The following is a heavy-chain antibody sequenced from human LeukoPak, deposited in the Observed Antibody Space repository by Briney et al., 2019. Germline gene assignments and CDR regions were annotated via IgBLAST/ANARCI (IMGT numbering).Heavy chain of an antibody. J-gene: IGHJ4*02. CDR3: ARGRGLVRDFDY. Sequence: SETLSLTCAVYGGSFSGYYWSWIRQPPGKGLEWIGEINHSGSTNYNPSLKNRVTISVDTSKNQFSLKLSSVTAADTAVYYCARGRGLVRDFDYWGQGTLVTVSS. CDR1: GGSFSGYY. D-gene: IGHD3-10*01. CDR2: INHSGST. V-gene: IGHV4-34*01.